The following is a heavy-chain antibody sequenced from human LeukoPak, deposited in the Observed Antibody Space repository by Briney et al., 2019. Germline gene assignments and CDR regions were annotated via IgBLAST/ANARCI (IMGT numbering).Heavy chain of an antibody. CDR1: GFTFSSYA. J-gene: IGHJ4*02. Sequence: PGGSLRLSCAVSGFTFSSYAMSWVRQAPGKGLEWVSAINGGGGTTSYADSVKGWFTISRDNSKDTLYLQMNSLRAEDTAVYYCARGVAVSSRIAAVWGQGTLVTVSS. D-gene: IGHD6-13*01. CDR2: INGGGGTT. V-gene: IGHV3-23*01. CDR3: ARGVAVSSRIAAV.